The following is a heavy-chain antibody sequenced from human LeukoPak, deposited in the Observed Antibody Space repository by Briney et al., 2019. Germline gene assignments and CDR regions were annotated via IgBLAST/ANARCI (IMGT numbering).Heavy chain of an antibody. D-gene: IGHD6-13*01. V-gene: IGHV4-59*01. CDR1: GGSISSYY. CDR2: IYYSGST. CDR3: ARRYSSSWYEYYYYYYMDV. Sequence: SETLSLTCTVSGGSISSYYWSWIRQPPGKGLEWIGYIYYSGSTNYNPSLKSRVTISVDTSKNQFSLKLSSVTAADTAVYYCARRYSSSWYEYYYYYYMDVWGKGTTVTVSS. J-gene: IGHJ6*03.